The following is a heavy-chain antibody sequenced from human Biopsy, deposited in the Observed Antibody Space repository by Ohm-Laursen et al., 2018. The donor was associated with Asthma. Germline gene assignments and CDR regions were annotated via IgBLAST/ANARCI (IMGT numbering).Heavy chain of an antibody. CDR3: ARAVDYSHYYGIDV. V-gene: IGHV1-18*01. D-gene: IGHD3-10*01. Sequence: ASVKVSCKNSGYTFNSAGITWVRQDPGQGLEWMGWISVYNGNTKVAQKLQERVTMITDTSTSTAYMELRSLRSDDTAVYFCARAVDYSHYYGIDVWGQGTTVTVS. CDR1: GYTFNSAG. J-gene: IGHJ6*02. CDR2: ISVYNGNT.